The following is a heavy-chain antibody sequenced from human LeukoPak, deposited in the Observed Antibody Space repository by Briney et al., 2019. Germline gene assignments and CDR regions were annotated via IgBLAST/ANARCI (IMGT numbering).Heavy chain of an antibody. CDR1: GGSFSGYY. Sequence: ASETLSLTCAVYGGSFSGYYWSWIRQPPGKGLQWIGNIYYSGSTNYNPSLKSRVTRSVDTSKNQFSLKLSSVTAADTAVYYCARAVTMVRGLIYYGMDVWGQGATVTVSS. D-gene: IGHD3-10*01. J-gene: IGHJ6*02. CDR3: ARAVTMVRGLIYYGMDV. CDR2: IYYSGST. V-gene: IGHV4-59*01.